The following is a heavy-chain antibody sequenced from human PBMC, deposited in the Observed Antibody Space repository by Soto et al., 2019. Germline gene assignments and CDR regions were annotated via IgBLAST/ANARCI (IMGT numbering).Heavy chain of an antibody. J-gene: IGHJ4*02. CDR1: GFTFSSYA. D-gene: IGHD3-10*01. CDR2: ISGSGGST. V-gene: IGHV3-23*01. CDR3: AKTHSIIRDGRIDY. Sequence: GGSLRLSCAASGFTFSSYAMSWVRQAPGKGLEWVSAISGSGGSTYYADSVKGRFTISRDNSKNTLYLQMNSLRAEDTAVYYCAKTHSIIRDGRIDYWGQGTLVTVSS.